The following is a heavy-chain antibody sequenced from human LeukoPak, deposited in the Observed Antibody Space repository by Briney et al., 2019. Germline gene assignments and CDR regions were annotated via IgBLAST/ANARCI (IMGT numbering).Heavy chain of an antibody. D-gene: IGHD3-10*01. J-gene: IGHJ6*04. CDR2: IIPIFGTA. Sequence: SLKVSCTASGGTFSSYAISWVRQAPGQGLEWMGGIIPIFGTANYAQKFQGRVTITADESTSTAYMELSSLRSEDTAVYYCARGVYTMVRGVAPYGMDVWGKGTTVTVSS. CDR1: GGTFSSYA. CDR3: ARGVYTMVRGVAPYGMDV. V-gene: IGHV1-69*13.